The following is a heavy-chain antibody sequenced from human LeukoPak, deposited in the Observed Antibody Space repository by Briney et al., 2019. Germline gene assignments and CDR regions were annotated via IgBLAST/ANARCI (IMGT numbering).Heavy chain of an antibody. D-gene: IGHD6-13*01. J-gene: IGHJ6*02. CDR3: AKDKVAAAGNRKQYYYYGMDV. Sequence: GGSLRLSCAASGFTFSSYAMNWVRQAPGKGLEWVSAISGSGGSTNYADSVKGRFTISRDNSKNTLYLQMNSLRAEDTAVYYCAKDKVAAAGNRKQYYYYGMDVWGQGTTVTVS. V-gene: IGHV3-23*01. CDR2: ISGSGGST. CDR1: GFTFSSYA.